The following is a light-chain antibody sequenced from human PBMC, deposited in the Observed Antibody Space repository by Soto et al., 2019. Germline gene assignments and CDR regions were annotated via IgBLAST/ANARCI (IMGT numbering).Light chain of an antibody. CDR2: DAS. CDR1: QSVSSSY. V-gene: IGKV3-20*01. Sequence: EIVLTQSPGTLSLSPGERATLSCRAGQSVSSSYLAWYQQKPGQAPRLLIYDASNRATGIPARFSGSGSGTDFTLTISSLEPEDFAVYYCHHYGGSPITFGQGTRLEI. CDR3: HHYGGSPIT. J-gene: IGKJ5*01.